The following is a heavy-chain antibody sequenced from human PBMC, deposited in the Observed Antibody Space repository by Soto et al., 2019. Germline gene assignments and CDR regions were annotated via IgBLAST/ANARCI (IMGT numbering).Heavy chain of an antibody. CDR3: AESGASVAAPSRY. Sequence: QVQLVESGGGVVQPGRSLRLSCAASGFTFSSYAMHWVRQAPGKGLEWVAVISYDGSNKYYADSVKGRFTISRDNSKNKLYLQMNSMRAEDTAVYYCAESGASVAAPSRYWGQGTLVTVSS. CDR2: ISYDGSNK. J-gene: IGHJ4*02. CDR1: GFTFSSYA. D-gene: IGHD2-15*01. V-gene: IGHV3-30-3*01.